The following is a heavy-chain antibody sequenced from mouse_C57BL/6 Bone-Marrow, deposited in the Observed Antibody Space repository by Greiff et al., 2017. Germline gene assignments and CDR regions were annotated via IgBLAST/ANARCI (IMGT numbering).Heavy chain of an antibody. CDR1: GYTFTSYW. CDR2: IYPGSGST. D-gene: IGHD1-1*01. J-gene: IGHJ3*01. Sequence: VQLQQPGAELVKPGASVKMSCKASGYTFTSYWITWVKQRPGQGLEWIGDIYPGSGSTNYNEKFKSKATLTVDTSSSTAYMQLSSLTSEDSAVYYCAREDYYYGSPFAYWGQGTLVTVSA. CDR3: AREDYYYGSPFAY. V-gene: IGHV1-55*01.